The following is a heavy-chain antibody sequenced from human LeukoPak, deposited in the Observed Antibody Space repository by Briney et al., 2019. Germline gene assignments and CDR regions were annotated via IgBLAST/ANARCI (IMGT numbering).Heavy chain of an antibody. J-gene: IGHJ4*02. CDR1: GYTFTGYY. V-gene: IGHV1-18*04. Sequence: ASVKVSCKASGYTFTGYYMHWVRQAPGQGLEWMGWISAYNGNTNYAQKLQGRVTMTTDTSTSTAYMELRSLRSDDTAVYYCARGSFSGYYYFDYWGQGTLVTVSS. CDR3: ARGSFSGYYYFDY. D-gene: IGHD3-22*01. CDR2: ISAYNGNT.